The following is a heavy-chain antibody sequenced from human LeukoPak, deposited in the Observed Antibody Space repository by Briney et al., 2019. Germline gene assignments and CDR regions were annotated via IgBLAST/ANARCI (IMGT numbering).Heavy chain of an antibody. CDR3: ARDCDRSGYYCY. Sequence: GASVKVSCKASGYTFTGFYIHWVRQAPGQGLEWMGWISGDNGNTYYAQKLQGRVIMTTDTSTSTAYMELRSLRSDDTAVYYCARDCDRSGYYCYWGQGTLVTVSS. J-gene: IGHJ4*02. D-gene: IGHD3-22*01. CDR1: GYTFTGFY. V-gene: IGHV1-18*04. CDR2: ISGDNGNT.